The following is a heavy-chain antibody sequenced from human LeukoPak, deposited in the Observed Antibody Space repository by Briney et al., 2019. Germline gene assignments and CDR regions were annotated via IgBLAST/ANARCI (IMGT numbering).Heavy chain of an antibody. CDR2: IRYDGSNK. J-gene: IGHJ6*03. CDR1: GFTFSSYG. CDR3: AKSTDTAMGVHYMDV. D-gene: IGHD5-18*01. V-gene: IGHV3-30*02. Sequence: EGSLRLSCAASGFTFSSYGMHWVRQAPGKGLEWVAFIRYDGSNKYYADSVKGRFTISRDNSKNTLYLQMNSLRAEDTAVYYCAKSTDTAMGVHYMDVWGKGTTVTISS.